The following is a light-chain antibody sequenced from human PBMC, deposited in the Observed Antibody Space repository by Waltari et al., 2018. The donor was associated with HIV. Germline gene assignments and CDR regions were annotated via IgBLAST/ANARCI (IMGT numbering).Light chain of an antibody. V-gene: IGLV2-14*01. CDR1: STDIGDYNY. Sequence: QSALTQPASVSGSPGQSITISCTGSSTDIGDYNYVSWYQQHPGKAPKLVIFEVTNRPSGVSNRFSGSKSDNTASLTISGLRAGDEADYYCASYASTSTPVLFGGGTKLTVL. CDR2: EVT. CDR3: ASYASTSTPVL. J-gene: IGLJ2*01.